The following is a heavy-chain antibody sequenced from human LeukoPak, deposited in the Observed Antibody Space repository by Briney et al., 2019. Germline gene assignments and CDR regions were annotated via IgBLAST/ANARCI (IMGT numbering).Heavy chain of an antibody. CDR3: DYYYDSSGYPGG. Sequence: GGSLRLSCAASGFTFSSYAMSWVRQAPGKGLEWVSAISGSGGSTYYADSVKGRFTISRDNSKNTLYLQMNSLRAEDTAVYYCDYYYDSSGYPGGWGQGTMVTVSS. CDR1: GFTFSSYA. D-gene: IGHD3-22*01. V-gene: IGHV3-23*01. CDR2: ISGSGGST. J-gene: IGHJ3*01.